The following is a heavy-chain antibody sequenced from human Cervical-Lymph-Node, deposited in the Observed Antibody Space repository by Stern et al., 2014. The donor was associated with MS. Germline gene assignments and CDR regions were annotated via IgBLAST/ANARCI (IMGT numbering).Heavy chain of an antibody. CDR3: ARGLLGSENTFDI. D-gene: IGHD2-15*01. CDR1: GYTFTSYG. J-gene: IGHJ3*02. V-gene: IGHV1-18*01. Sequence: QVQLVQSGAEVKKPGASVKVSCKASGYTFTSYGISWVRQAPGQGLEWMGWISHDNGNPNYAKNPQGRVPIATEPSTSTAYIELRSLRSDYTAVYYCARGLLGSENTFDIWGQGTMVTVSS. CDR2: ISHDNGNP.